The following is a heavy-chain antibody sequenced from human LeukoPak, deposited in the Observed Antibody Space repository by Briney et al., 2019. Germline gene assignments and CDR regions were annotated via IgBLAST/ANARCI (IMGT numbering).Heavy chain of an antibody. CDR3: ARDKSTTARSSSSVDY. CDR1: GYTFTSYS. V-gene: IGHV1-18*01. Sequence: ASVKVSCKASGYTFTSYSISWVRQAPGQGLEWMGWSSAYNGNTNYAQKLQGRVTMTTDTSTSTAYMELRSLRSDDTAVYYCARDKSTTARSSSSVDYWGQGTLVTVSS. D-gene: IGHD6-13*01. CDR2: SSAYNGNT. J-gene: IGHJ4*02.